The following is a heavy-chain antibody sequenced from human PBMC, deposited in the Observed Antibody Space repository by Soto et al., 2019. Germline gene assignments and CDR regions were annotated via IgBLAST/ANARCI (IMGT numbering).Heavy chain of an antibody. Sequence: PSETLSLTCTVSGGSFTSGDYYWSWIRQPPGKGLEWIGYIYYSGSTIYNPSLKSRVTISVDTSKNQFSLKLSSVTAADTAVYYCARDEGLGGYNEHDAFDIWGQGTMVTVSS. CDR2: IYYSGST. D-gene: IGHD5-12*01. CDR3: ARDEGLGGYNEHDAFDI. CDR1: GGSFTSGDYY. J-gene: IGHJ3*02. V-gene: IGHV4-61*08.